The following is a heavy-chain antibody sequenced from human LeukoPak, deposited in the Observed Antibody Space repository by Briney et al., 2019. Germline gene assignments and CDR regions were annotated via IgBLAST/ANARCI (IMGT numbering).Heavy chain of an antibody. CDR1: GITFSRYW. J-gene: IGHJ4*02. Sequence: GGSLRLSCTVSGITFSRYWMSWVRQAPGKGLEWVANINQDGNRENYVDSVKGRFSNSRDNAKNSLFLQMHSLRAEDTAVYYCATTFPYCSDGTCALGGQGTLVTVSS. D-gene: IGHD2-15*01. V-gene: IGHV3-7*01. CDR2: INQDGNRE. CDR3: ATTFPYCSDGTCAL.